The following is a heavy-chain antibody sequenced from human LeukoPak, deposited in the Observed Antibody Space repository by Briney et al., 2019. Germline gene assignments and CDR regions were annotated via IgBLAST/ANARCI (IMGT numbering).Heavy chain of an antibody. D-gene: IGHD3-10*01. CDR3: ASLMVRGIRDFDH. CDR1: GFTFSQYP. Sequence: GRSLRLSCAASGFTFSQYPMHWVRQAPGKGLEWVAVISYDGTNNYRADSVKGRFTISRDNANSTLYLQMNSLRPEDTAVYFCASLMVRGIRDFDHWGQGTLVTVSS. CDR2: ISYDGTNN. J-gene: IGHJ4*02. V-gene: IGHV3-30*04.